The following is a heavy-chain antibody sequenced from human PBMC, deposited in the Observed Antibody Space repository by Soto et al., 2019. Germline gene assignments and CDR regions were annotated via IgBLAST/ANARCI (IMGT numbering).Heavy chain of an antibody. V-gene: IGHV3-23*01. CDR3: ARSGWHDAFDI. D-gene: IGHD6-19*01. Sequence: EVQLLESGGGLVQPGGSLRLSCAASGFIFTSYAMSCVRQATGKGLEWVSGISNSGGSTDYADSVKGRFFISRDNSKNTLYLQMNSMRAEDTAVYYCARSGWHDAFDIWGQGTMVTVSS. CDR1: GFIFTSYA. J-gene: IGHJ3*02. CDR2: ISNSGGST.